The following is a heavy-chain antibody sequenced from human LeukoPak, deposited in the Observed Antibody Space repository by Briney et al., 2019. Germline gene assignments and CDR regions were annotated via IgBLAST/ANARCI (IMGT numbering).Heavy chain of an antibody. Sequence: SETLSLTCAVYGGSFSGYYWSWIRQPPGKGLEWIGEINHSGSTNYNPSLKSRVTISVDTSKNQFSLKLSSVTAADTAVYYCARDGSFNAFDIWGQGTMVTVSS. CDR1: GGSFSGYY. J-gene: IGHJ3*02. CDR2: INHSGST. CDR3: ARDGSFNAFDI. V-gene: IGHV4-34*01.